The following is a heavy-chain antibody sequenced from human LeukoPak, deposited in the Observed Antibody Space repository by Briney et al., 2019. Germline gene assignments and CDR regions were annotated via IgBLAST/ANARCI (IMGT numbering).Heavy chain of an antibody. Sequence: GGSLRLSCAASGFTFSDYYMSWIRQAPGKGLEWVSYISSSGSTIYYADSVKGRFTISRDNAKNSLYLQMNSLRAEDTAVYYCARTIAAARYDAFDIWGQGTMVTVSS. CDR1: GFTFSDYY. CDR3: ARTIAAARYDAFDI. J-gene: IGHJ3*02. CDR2: ISSSGSTI. V-gene: IGHV3-11*04. D-gene: IGHD6-13*01.